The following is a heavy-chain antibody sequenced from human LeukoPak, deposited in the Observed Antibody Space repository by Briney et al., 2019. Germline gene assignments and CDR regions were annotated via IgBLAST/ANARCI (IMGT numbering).Heavy chain of an antibody. CDR1: VFTFSTYW. V-gene: IGHV3-7*04. J-gene: IGHJ4*01. D-gene: IGHD3-9*01. CDR3: ARDPLRRYDY. Sequence: GGSLRLSCAASVFTFSTYWMTWVRQAPGKGLEWVATIKHDGSVTYYVGSVRGRFTISRDNAQNSLYLLMNSLRAEDTAVYYCARDPLRRYDYWGQGTLVTVSS. CDR2: IKHDGSVT.